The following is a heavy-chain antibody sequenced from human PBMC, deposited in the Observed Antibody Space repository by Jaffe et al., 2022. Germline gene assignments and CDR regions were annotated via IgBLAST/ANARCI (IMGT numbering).Heavy chain of an antibody. J-gene: IGHJ4*02. CDR2: IRSKAYGGTT. CDR3: TRDLGGEYGDFSDY. V-gene: IGHV3-49*04. CDR1: GFTFGDYA. D-gene: IGHD4-17*01. Sequence: EVQLVESGGGLVQPGRSLRLSCTASGFTFGDYAMSWVRQAPGKGLEWVGFIRSKAYGGTTEYAASVKGRFTISRDDSKSIAYLQMNSLKTEDTAVYYCTRDLGGEYGDFSDYWGQGTLVTVSS.